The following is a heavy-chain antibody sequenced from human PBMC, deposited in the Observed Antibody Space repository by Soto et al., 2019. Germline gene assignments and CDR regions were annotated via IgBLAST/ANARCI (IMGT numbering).Heavy chain of an antibody. CDR2: ISGSGGST. CDR3: AKDLTEMATIVVWFDP. V-gene: IGHV3-23*01. D-gene: IGHD5-12*01. J-gene: IGHJ5*02. CDR1: GFTFSSYA. Sequence: PGGSLRLSCAASGFTFSSYAMSWVRQAPGKGLEWVSVISGSGGSTYYADSVKGRFTISRDNSKNTLYLQMNSLRAEDTAVYYCAKDLTEMATIVVWFDPWGQGTLVTVSS.